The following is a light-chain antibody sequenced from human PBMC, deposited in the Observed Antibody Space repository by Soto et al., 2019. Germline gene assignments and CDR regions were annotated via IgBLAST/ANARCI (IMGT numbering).Light chain of an antibody. J-gene: IGKJ4*01. CDR3: QQRSKSLT. Sequence: EIVLTQSPATLSLSPVERATLSCRASQSVSSYLAWYQQKPGQAPRLLIYDASNRATGIPARFSGSGSGTEFALPISGLEREDFAVYYCQQRSKSLTFGGGTKVEIK. CDR1: QSVSSY. CDR2: DAS. V-gene: IGKV3-11*01.